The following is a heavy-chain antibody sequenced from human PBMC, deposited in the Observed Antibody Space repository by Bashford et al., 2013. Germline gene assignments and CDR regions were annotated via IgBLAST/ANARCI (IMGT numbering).Heavy chain of an antibody. J-gene: IGHJ5*02. V-gene: IGHV4-31*03. CDR2: IYYSGST. CDR3: ARGGLGWFDP. CDR1: GASISSGDYY. D-gene: IGHD6-19*01. Sequence: SETLSLTCTVSGASISSGDYYWTWIRQHPEKGLEWIGSIYYSGSTYYNPSLKSRVTISVDTSKNQFSLNLYSVTAADTAVYYCARGGLGWFDPWGQGTLVTVSS.